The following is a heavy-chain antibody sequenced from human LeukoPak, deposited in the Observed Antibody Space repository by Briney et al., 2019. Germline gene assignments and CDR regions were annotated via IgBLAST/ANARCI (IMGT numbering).Heavy chain of an antibody. CDR3: ATGPPRIALLWFGEY. V-gene: IGHV1-8*01. CDR1: GYTFTSYD. J-gene: IGHJ4*02. Sequence: ASVKVSCKASGYTFTSYDINWVRQATGQGLEWMGWMNPNSGNTGYAQKFQGRVTMTEDTSTDTAYMELSSLRSEDTAVYYCATGPPRIALLWFGEYWGQGTLATVSS. D-gene: IGHD3-10*01. CDR2: MNPNSGNT.